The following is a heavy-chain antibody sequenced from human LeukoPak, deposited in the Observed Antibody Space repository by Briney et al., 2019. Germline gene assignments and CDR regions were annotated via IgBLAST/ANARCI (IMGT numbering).Heavy chain of an antibody. J-gene: IGHJ4*02. CDR1: VYTFIGYY. CDR3: ARGFDYFDY. Sequence: ASVPVTCKASVYTFIGYYMHWVRQPRGQGLEWMGWINPNSGGTNYTQKFQGRVTMTRDTSISTAYMELSRLRSDDTAVYYCARGFDYFDYWGQGTLVTVSS. CDR2: INPNSGGT. D-gene: IGHD3-10*01. V-gene: IGHV1-2*02.